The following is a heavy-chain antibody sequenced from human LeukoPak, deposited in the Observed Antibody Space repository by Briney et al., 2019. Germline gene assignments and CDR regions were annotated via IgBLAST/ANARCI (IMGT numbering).Heavy chain of an antibody. J-gene: IGHJ6*03. CDR1: GYTFTIYY. CDR3: ARGPRITLIRGGQWYYYMDV. CDR2: INPSGGST. V-gene: IGHV1-46*01. Sequence: ASVKVSCKASGYTFTIYYIHWVRQAPGQGREWMGLINPSGGSTNYAQKFQGRVTMTRDTSTSTVYMELSSLRSEDTAVYYCARGPRITLIRGGQWYYYMDVWGKGTTVTISS. D-gene: IGHD3-10*01.